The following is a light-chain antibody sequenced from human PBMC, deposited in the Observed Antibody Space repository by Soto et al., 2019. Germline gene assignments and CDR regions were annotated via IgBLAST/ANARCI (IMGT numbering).Light chain of an antibody. J-gene: IGKJ2*01. CDR3: HQYDYAPQP. CDR2: GAS. V-gene: IGKV3-20*01. CDR1: QTLRRTY. Sequence: EIVLMQSPGTLSLSPGERATLSCRASQTLRRTYIAWYQQKPGQAPRVLIYGASKRATGIPDRFSGSASGTDFSLTISRLEPEDFAVYYCHQYDYAPQPYGQGTKVEIK.